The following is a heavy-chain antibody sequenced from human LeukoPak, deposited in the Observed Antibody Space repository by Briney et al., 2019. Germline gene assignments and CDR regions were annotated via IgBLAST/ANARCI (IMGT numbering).Heavy chain of an antibody. CDR1: GFIFSTYS. CDR2: ISSSSTI. CDR3: ARDDHYNYYYMDV. J-gene: IGHJ6*03. Sequence: PGGSLRLSCAASGFIFSTYSMNWVRQAPGKGLEWVSYISSSSTIYYAGSVKGRFTISRDNAENSLYLQMNNLGAEDTAVYYCARDDHYNYYYMDVWSKGTTVTVSS. V-gene: IGHV3-48*01.